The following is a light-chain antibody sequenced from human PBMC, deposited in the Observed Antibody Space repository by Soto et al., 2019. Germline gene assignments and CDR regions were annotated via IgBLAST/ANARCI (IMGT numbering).Light chain of an antibody. V-gene: IGKV3D-20*02. J-gene: IGKJ5*01. CDR3: QQLNSYPIT. CDR2: DAS. Sequence: EILLTQSPAIVSLSPGERATLSCRASQSVSSNYLAWYQQKPGLAPRLLIYDASRRATGISDRFSGSGSGTDFTLTISSLQPEDFATYYCQQLNSYPITFGQGRRLEIK. CDR1: QSVSSNY.